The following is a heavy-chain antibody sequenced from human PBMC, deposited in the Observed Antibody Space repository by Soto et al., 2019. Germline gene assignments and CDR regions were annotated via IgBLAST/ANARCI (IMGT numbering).Heavy chain of an antibody. D-gene: IGHD3-22*01. Sequence: SETLSLTCTVSGGSISGYYWSWIRQPPGKGLEWIGYIYYSGSTNYNPSLKSRVTISVDTSKNQFSLKLSSVTAADTAVYYCARVGYYDSSGYYGSWFDPWGQGTLVTVSS. V-gene: IGHV4-59*01. CDR1: GGSISGYY. CDR2: IYYSGST. CDR3: ARVGYYDSSGYYGSWFDP. J-gene: IGHJ5*02.